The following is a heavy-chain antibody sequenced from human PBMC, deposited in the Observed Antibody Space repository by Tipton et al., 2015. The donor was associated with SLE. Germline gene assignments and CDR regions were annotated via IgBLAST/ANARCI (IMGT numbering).Heavy chain of an antibody. D-gene: IGHD3-22*01. CDR2: IYPGDSDT. Sequence: QLVQSGAEVKKPGESLRISCKGSGYSFTNYWIGWVRQMPGKGLDWMGIIYPGDSDTRYSPSFQGQVTISADKSISTAYLQWSSLKASDTAMYYCARSVGGNYYDSSGYRSDAFDIWGQGTMVTVSS. V-gene: IGHV5-51*01. J-gene: IGHJ3*02. CDR1: GYSFTNYW. CDR3: ARSVGGNYYDSSGYRSDAFDI.